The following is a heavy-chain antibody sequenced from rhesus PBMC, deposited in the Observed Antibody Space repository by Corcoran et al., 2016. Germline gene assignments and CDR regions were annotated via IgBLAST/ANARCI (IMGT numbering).Heavy chain of an antibody. J-gene: IGHJ4*01. CDR2: IYGSGSST. V-gene: IGHV4-169*01. CDR3: ARHGAAAALDY. Sequence: QLQLQESGPGLVKPSETLSVTCAVSGGSSSSNYWSWIRQPPGKGLEWIGRIYGSGSSTNYNPSLKSRVTLSVDTSKNQLSLKLSSVTAADTAVYYCARHGAAAALDYWGQGVLVTVSS. D-gene: IGHD6-25*01. CDR1: GGSSSSNY.